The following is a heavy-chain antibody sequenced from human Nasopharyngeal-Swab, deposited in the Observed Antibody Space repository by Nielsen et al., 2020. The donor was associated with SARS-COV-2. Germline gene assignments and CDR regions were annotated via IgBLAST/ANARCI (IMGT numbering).Heavy chain of an antibody. D-gene: IGHD1-26*01. V-gene: IGHV3-23*01. CDR1: GFTFSSYA. Sequence: GGSLTLSCAASGFTFSSYAMSWVRQAPGKGLEWVSAISGSGGSTYYADSVKGRFTISRDNSKNTLYLQMNSLRAEDTAVYYCAFIVGASTDYWGQGTLVTVSS. J-gene: IGHJ4*02. CDR3: AFIVGASTDY. CDR2: ISGSGGST.